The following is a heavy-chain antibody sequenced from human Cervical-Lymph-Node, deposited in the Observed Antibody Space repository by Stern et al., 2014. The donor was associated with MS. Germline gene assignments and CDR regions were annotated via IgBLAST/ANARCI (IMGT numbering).Heavy chain of an antibody. CDR1: GFSFSNYA. Sequence: VQLGESGGGVVQPGRSLRLSCAASGFSFSNYAVHWVRQAPGKGLEWVAVASYDRNKYSADSVKGRFTVSRDNSKNALYLQMNSLRTEDTAVYYCARDRGIDDAFDLWGQGTMVTVSA. CDR2: ASYDRNK. V-gene: IGHV3-30*04. D-gene: IGHD3-10*01. J-gene: IGHJ3*01. CDR3: ARDRGIDDAFDL.